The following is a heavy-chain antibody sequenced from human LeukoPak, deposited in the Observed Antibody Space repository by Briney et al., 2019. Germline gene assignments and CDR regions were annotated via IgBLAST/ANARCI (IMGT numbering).Heavy chain of an antibody. CDR3: ARELAGYYDSSGYFVLAKYYFDY. V-gene: IGHV4-4*07. Sequence: SETLSLTCTVSGGSISSYYWSWIRQPAGKGLEWIGRIYTSGSTNYNLSLKSRVTISVATSKTQFSLKLSSVTAADTAVYYCARELAGYYDSSGYFVLAKYYFDYWGQGTLVTVSS. D-gene: IGHD3-22*01. J-gene: IGHJ4*02. CDR2: IYTSGST. CDR1: GGSISSYY.